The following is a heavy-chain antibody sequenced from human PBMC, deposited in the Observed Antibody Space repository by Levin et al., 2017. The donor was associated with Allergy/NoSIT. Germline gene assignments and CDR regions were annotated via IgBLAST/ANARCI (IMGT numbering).Heavy chain of an antibody. CDR2: IGTADDT. V-gene: IGHV3-13*04. D-gene: IGHD1-1*01. J-gene: IGHJ2*01. CDR1: GFTFSSYD. CDR3: ARAGTENWYFDL. Sequence: GGSLRLSCAASGFTFSSYDMHWVRQVTGKGLEWVSAIGTADDTYYTGSLKDRFSISRDNAKNSLYLLMNSLRAGDTAVYYCARAGTENWYFDLWGRGTLVTVSS.